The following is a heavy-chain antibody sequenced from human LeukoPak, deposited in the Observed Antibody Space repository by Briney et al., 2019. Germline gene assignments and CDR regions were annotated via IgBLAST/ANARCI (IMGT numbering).Heavy chain of an antibody. J-gene: IGHJ4*02. CDR1: GYSISSGYY. Sequence: ASETLSLTCTVSGYSISSGYYWGWIRQPPGKGLEWIGSIYHSGSTYYNPSLKSRVTISVDTSKNQFSLKLSSVTAADTAVYYCARDHASYDSSGYYFYWGQGTLVTVSS. V-gene: IGHV4-38-2*02. D-gene: IGHD3-22*01. CDR3: ARDHASYDSSGYYFY. CDR2: IYHSGST.